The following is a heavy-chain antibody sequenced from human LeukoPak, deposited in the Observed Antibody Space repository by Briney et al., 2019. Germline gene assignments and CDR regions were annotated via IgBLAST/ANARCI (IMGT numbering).Heavy chain of an antibody. CDR2: ISSGSSTT. D-gene: IGHD3-22*01. J-gene: IGHJ4*02. CDR3: ARDRHYYDSSGYYPAC. CDR1: GFTFSSYS. Sequence: GGSLRLSCAASGFTFSSYSMNWVRQAPGKGLEWVSYISSGSSTTYYADSVKGRFTISKDNAKNSLFLQMNSLRAEDTAVYYCARDRHYYDSSGYYPACWGQGTLVTVSS. V-gene: IGHV3-48*01.